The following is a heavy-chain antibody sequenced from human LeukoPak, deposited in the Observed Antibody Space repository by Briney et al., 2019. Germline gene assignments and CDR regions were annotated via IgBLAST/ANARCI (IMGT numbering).Heavy chain of an antibody. Sequence: ASVKVSCKASGYTFTSYDINWVRQATGQGLEWMGWINPNSGGTNYAQKFQGRVTMTSDTSISTAYMELSRLRSDDTAVYYCARESIVGASTGAFDIWGQGTMVTVSS. CDR1: GYTFTSYD. V-gene: IGHV1-2*02. CDR2: INPNSGGT. J-gene: IGHJ3*02. D-gene: IGHD1-26*01. CDR3: ARESIVGASTGAFDI.